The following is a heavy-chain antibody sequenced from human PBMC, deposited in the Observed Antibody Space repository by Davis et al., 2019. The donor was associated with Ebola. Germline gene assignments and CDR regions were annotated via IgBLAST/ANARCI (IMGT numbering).Heavy chain of an antibody. D-gene: IGHD4-23*01. CDR3: ARDPHDYGGNAGRYFDY. CDR1: GGSISSSSYY. V-gene: IGHV4-39*07. J-gene: IGHJ4*02. CDR2: IYYSGST. Sequence: MPSETLSLTCTVSGGSISSSSYYWGWIRQPPGKGLEWIGSIYYSGSTYYNPSLKSRVTISVDTSKNQFSLKLSSVTAADTAVYYCARDPHDYGGNAGRYFDYWGQGTLVTVSS.